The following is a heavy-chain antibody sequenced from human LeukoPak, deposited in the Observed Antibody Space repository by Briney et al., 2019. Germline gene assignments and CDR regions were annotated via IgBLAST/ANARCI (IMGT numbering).Heavy chain of an antibody. D-gene: IGHD1-26*01. CDR2: IKQDGSEK. J-gene: IGHJ1*01. CDR3: ARGGSYYYEYFQH. Sequence: GGSLRLSCAASGFTFSSYWMSWVRQAPGKGLEWVANIKQDGSEKYYVDSVKGRFTISRDNAKNSLYLQMNSLRAEDTAVYYCARGGSYYYEYFQHWGQGTLVTVSS. V-gene: IGHV3-7*01. CDR1: GFTFSSYW.